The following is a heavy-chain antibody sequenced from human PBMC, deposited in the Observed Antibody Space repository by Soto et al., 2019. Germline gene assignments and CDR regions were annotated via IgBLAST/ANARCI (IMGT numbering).Heavy chain of an antibody. V-gene: IGHV3-64D*08. CDR2: MTNDGSAT. D-gene: IGHD2-21*01. CDR3: VKDCGAWPRDFDY. J-gene: IGHJ4*02. Sequence: GGSLRLSCAASGFTFRTYAMHWVRQAPGKRLEYVSAMTNDGSATFYADSVKGRVTISRDNSRNTLYLQMSSLRVEDSAVYYCVKDCGAWPRDFDYWGQGTLVTVSS. CDR1: GFTFRTYA.